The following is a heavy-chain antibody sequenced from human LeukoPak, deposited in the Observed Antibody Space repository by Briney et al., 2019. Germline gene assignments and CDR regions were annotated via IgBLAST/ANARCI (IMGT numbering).Heavy chain of an antibody. CDR3: TRSRPGTEAGQPNFDY. J-gene: IGHJ4*02. Sequence: AGPSLRISCAASGFTFSTYSMSWVRQAPGKGLVWHSYISSISSIIYYADSVKGRFTISRDNARNSLYLQMNSLRAEDTAVYYCTRSRPGTEAGQPNFDYWGQGTLVTVSS. V-gene: IGHV3-48*01. D-gene: IGHD6-13*01. CDR2: ISSISSII. CDR1: GFTFSTYS.